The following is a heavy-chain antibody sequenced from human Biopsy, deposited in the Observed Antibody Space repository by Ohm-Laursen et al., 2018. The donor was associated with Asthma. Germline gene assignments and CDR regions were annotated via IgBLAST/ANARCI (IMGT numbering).Heavy chain of an antibody. V-gene: IGHV3-7*01. CDR1: GFTFNSYW. CDR2: IKKDGSET. J-gene: IGHJ6*02. Sequence: SLRLSCTASGFTFNSYWMSWVRQAPGKGLKWVANIKKDGSETYYVDSVKGRFTISRDNAKNSLYLHINSLRAEDTAVYYCARGGYCTSPTCPWGRYATDVWGQGTTVTVAS. CDR3: ARGGYCTSPTCPWGRYATDV. D-gene: IGHD2-2*01.